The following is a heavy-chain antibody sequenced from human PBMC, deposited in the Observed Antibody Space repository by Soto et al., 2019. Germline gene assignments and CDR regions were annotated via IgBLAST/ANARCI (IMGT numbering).Heavy chain of an antibody. CDR1: GGSFSGHF. CDR3: AGWAVGIMIFGVPKDY. D-gene: IGHD3-3*01. V-gene: IGHV4-34*01. J-gene: IGHJ4*02. Sequence: PSETLSLTCVVSGGSFSGHFWSWIRQPPGKGLDWIGEINHSGSTNYNPSLKSRVTISVDTSKNQFSLRLSSVTAADTAVYYCAGWAVGIMIFGVPKDYWGQGALVTVSS. CDR2: INHSGST.